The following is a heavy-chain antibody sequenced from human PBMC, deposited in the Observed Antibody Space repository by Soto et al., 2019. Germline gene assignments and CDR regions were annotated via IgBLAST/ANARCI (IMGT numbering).Heavy chain of an antibody. Sequence: ASVTVSCEASGYTFTSYGMSWVRQAPGQGLEWMGWISAYNGNTNYAQKLQGRVTMTTDTSTSTAYMELRSLRSDDTAVYYCARDLYDFWSGYYGGGGYWGQGTRGTSPQ. CDR2: ISAYNGNT. CDR1: GYTFTSYG. J-gene: IGHJ4*02. D-gene: IGHD3-3*01. V-gene: IGHV1-18*01. CDR3: ARDLYDFWSGYYGGGGY.